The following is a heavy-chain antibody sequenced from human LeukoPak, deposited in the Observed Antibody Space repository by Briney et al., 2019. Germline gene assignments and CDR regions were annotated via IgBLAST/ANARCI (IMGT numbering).Heavy chain of an antibody. D-gene: IGHD6-19*01. CDR3: ARRGRIAVAGTGYYYGMDV. V-gene: IGHV1-18*01. CDR1: GYTFSSYG. J-gene: IGHJ6*02. CDR2: ISGYNGNT. Sequence: ASVKVSCKASGYTFSSYGISWVRQAPGQGLEWMGWISGYNGNTNYAQKLQGRVTMTTDTSTSTAYMGLRSLRSDDTAVYYCARRGRIAVAGTGYYYGMDVWGQGTTVTVSS.